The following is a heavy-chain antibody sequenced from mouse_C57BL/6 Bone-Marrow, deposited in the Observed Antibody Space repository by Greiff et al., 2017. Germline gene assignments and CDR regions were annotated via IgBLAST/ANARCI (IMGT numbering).Heavy chain of an antibody. CDR3: ARGAYYDGSSYGGFAY. Sequence: QVQLQQSGAELVRPGASVKLSCKASGYTFTSYGISWVKQRTGQGLEWIGEIYPRSGNTYYNEKFKGKATLTADKSSSTAYMELRSLTSEDSAVYFCARGAYYDGSSYGGFAYWGQGTLVTVSA. D-gene: IGHD1-1*01. CDR2: IYPRSGNT. V-gene: IGHV1-81*01. J-gene: IGHJ3*01. CDR1: GYTFTSYG.